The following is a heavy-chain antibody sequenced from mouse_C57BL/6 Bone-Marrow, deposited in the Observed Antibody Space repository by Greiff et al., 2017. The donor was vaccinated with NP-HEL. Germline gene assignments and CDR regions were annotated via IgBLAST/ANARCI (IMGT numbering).Heavy chain of an antibody. V-gene: IGHV1-64*01. CDR1: GYTFTSYW. J-gene: IGHJ4*01. CDR2: IHPNSGST. Sequence: QVQLQQPGAELVKPGASVKLSCKASGYTFTSYWMHWVKQRPGQGLEWIGMIHPNSGSTNYNEKFKSKATLTVDKSSSTAYMQLSSLTSEDAAVYDSARRGGAYAMDYWGQGTSVTVSS. CDR3: ARRGGAYAMDY.